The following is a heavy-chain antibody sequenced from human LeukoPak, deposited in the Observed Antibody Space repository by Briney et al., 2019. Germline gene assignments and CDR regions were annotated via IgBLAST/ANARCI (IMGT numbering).Heavy chain of an antibody. CDR3: AKGGGGRLMYYYYMDV. CDR1: GFTFDDFA. CDR2: ITWNSDSI. Sequence: GGSLRLSCAASGFTFDDFAMHWVRHAPGKGLDWVSGITWNSDSIDYADSVKGRLTISRDNAKNSMYRQMNCLRAKHMASYYYAKGGGGRLMYYYYMDVWGKGTTVTVSS. D-gene: IGHD3-16*01. J-gene: IGHJ6*03. V-gene: IGHV3-9*03.